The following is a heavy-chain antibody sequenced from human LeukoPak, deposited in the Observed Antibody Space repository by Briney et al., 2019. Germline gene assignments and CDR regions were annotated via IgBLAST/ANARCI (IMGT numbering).Heavy chain of an antibody. CDR1: GYTFTSHG. Sequence: ASVKVSCKASGYTFTSHGISWVRQAPGQGLEWMGWISAYNGNTNYAQKLQGRVTMTTDTSTSTAYMELRSLRSDDTAVYYCARDSTPSLYSSGWYDYWGQGTLVTVSS. J-gene: IGHJ4*02. D-gene: IGHD6-19*01. CDR3: ARDSTPSLYSSGWYDY. CDR2: ISAYNGNT. V-gene: IGHV1-18*01.